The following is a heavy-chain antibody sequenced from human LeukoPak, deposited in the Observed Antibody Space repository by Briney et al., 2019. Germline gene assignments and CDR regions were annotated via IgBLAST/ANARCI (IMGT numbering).Heavy chain of an antibody. Sequence: GGSLRLSCAASGFTFSSYAMSWVRQAPGKGLEWVSAISGSGGSTYYADSVKGRFTISRDNSKNTLYLQMNSLRAEDTAVYYCAKILEYSSSSTGGVVLDYWGQGTLVTVSS. CDR2: ISGSGGST. D-gene: IGHD6-6*01. CDR1: GFTFSSYA. CDR3: AKILEYSSSSTGGVVLDY. V-gene: IGHV3-23*01. J-gene: IGHJ4*02.